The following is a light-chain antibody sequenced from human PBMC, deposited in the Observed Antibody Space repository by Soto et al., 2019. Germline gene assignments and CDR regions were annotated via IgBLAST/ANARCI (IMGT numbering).Light chain of an antibody. Sequence: QSALTQPASVSGSPGQSITISCTGTSSDVGGYNYVSWYQQHPGKAPKLMIYEVSNRPSGVSNRSSGSKSGNTASLTISGIRAEDEADYYCSTDASRRALDHVFGSGTKLTVL. CDR2: EVS. J-gene: IGLJ1*01. CDR1: SSDVGGYNY. V-gene: IGLV2-14*01. CDR3: STDASRRALDHV.